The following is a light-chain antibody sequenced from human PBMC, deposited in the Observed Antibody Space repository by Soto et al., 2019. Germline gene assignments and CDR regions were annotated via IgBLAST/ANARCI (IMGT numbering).Light chain of an antibody. Sequence: DIQMTQSPSSLSASVGDRVTITCRASQGVGNYLAWYQQKPGKVPNVLIYGASTLQSEVPSRFSGSCFGTVFTLTITSLQTEDVATYYCQKYDSAPFTFGPGTKVDIK. CDR2: GAS. CDR1: QGVGNY. CDR3: QKYDSAPFT. J-gene: IGKJ3*01. V-gene: IGKV1-27*01.